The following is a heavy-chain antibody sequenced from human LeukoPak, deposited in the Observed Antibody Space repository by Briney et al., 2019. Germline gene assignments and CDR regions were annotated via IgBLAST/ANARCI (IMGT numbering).Heavy chain of an antibody. D-gene: IGHD3-22*01. CDR3: AKGIYYDSSGNLDY. V-gene: IGHV3-23*01. CDR2: ISGSGGST. Sequence: GGSLRLSCAASGFTFSSYAMSWVRQAPGKGLEWVSAISGSGGSTYYADSVKGRFTIARDNSKNTLYLQMNSLRVEDTAVYYCAKGIYYDSSGNLDYWGQGTLVTVSS. J-gene: IGHJ4*02. CDR1: GFTFSSYA.